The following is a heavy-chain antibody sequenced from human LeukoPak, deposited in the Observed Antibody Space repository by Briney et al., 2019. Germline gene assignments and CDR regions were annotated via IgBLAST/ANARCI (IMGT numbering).Heavy chain of an antibody. CDR3: AGGYSYPPSMDV. CDR1: GGTISSYY. CDR2: ISYSGST. Sequence: TSETLSLTCTVSGGTISSYYWRWIRQPPGKGLEWMGYISYSGSTNYNPSPKSRVTISVDASKNQFSLKLSSVTAADTAVYYCAGGYSYPPSMDVWGKGTTVTVSS. J-gene: IGHJ6*04. D-gene: IGHD5-18*01. V-gene: IGHV4-59*01.